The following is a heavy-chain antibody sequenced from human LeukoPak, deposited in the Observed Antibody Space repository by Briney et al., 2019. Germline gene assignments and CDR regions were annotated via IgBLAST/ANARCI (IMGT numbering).Heavy chain of an antibody. V-gene: IGHV4-39*07. Sequence: SETLSLTCTVSGGSIRSSSYYWDWIRQPPGKGLEWIGSIYYSGSTYYNSSLKSRVSISVDTSKNQFSLKLSSVTAADTAVYYCARDLSPLRYFDWYLKGAFDIWGQGTMVTVSS. CDR3: ARDLSPLRYFDWYLKGAFDI. J-gene: IGHJ3*02. CDR1: GGSIRSSSYY. CDR2: IYYSGST. D-gene: IGHD3-9*01.